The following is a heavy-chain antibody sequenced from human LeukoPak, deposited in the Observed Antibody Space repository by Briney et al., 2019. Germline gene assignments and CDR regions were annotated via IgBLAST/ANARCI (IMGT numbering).Heavy chain of an antibody. D-gene: IGHD2-15*01. J-gene: IGHJ3*02. CDR3: ARHNWAPGGPDAFDI. CDR2: FYYSGST. CDR1: GGSISSSSYY. Sequence: SSETLSLTCTVSGGSISSSSYYWGWIRQPPGKGLEWIGSFYYSGSTYYNPSLKSRVTISVDTSKNQFSLKLSSVTAADTAVYYCARHNWAPGGPDAFDIWGQGTMVTVSS. V-gene: IGHV4-39*01.